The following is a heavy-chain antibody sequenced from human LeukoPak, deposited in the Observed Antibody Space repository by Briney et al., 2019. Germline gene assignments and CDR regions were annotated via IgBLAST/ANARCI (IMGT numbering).Heavy chain of an antibody. V-gene: IGHV1-46*01. CDR2: INPSGGST. CDR1: GYTSTSYY. J-gene: IGHJ4*02. D-gene: IGHD3-22*01. CDR3: ARADYDSSGYPHLDY. Sequence: GASVKVSCKASGYTSTSYYMHWVRQAPGQGLEWMGIINPSGGSTSYAQKFQGRVTMTRDTSTSTVYMELSSLRSEDTAVYYCARADYDSSGYPHLDYWGQGTLVTVSS.